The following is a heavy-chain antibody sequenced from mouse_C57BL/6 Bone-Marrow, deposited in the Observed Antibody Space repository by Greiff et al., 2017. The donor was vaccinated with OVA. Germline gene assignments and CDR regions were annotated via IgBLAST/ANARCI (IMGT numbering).Heavy chain of an antibody. D-gene: IGHD1-1*01. J-gene: IGHJ4*01. V-gene: IGHV5-17*01. CDR1: GFTFSDYG. Sequence: EVKLVESGGGLVKPGGSLKLSCAASGFTFSDYGMHWVRQAPEKGLEWVAYISSGSSTIYYADTVKGRFTISRDNAKNTLFLHMTSLRSEDTAMYYCASPLLLRLYAMDYWGQGTSVTVSS. CDR2: ISSGSSTI. CDR3: ASPLLLRLYAMDY.